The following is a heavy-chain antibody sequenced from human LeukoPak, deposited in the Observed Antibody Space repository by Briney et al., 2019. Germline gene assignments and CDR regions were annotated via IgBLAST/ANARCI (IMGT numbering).Heavy chain of an antibody. J-gene: IGHJ5*02. D-gene: IGHD3-10*01. CDR1: GGSFSGYY. CDR2: INHSGST. V-gene: IGHV4-34*01. Sequence: SETLSLTCAVYGGSFSGYYWSWIRQPPGKGLEWIGEINHSGSTNYNPSLKSRVTISVDTSKNQFFLKLSSVTAADTAVYYCARDSGTTGEVKFDPWGQGTLVTVSS. CDR3: ARDSGTTGEVKFDP.